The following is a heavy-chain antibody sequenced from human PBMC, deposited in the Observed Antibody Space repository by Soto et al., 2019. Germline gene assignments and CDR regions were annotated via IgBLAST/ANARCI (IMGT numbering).Heavy chain of an antibody. CDR3: AGGIVPAASYYYYGMDV. J-gene: IGHJ6*02. CDR1: GGTFSSYA. Sequence: GASVKVSCKASGGTFSSYAISWVRQVPGQGLEWMGGIIPIFGTANYAQKFQGRVTITADKSTSTAYMELSSLRSEDTAVYYCAGGIVPAASYYYYGMDVWGQGTTVTVSS. V-gene: IGHV1-69*06. D-gene: IGHD2-2*01. CDR2: IIPIFGTA.